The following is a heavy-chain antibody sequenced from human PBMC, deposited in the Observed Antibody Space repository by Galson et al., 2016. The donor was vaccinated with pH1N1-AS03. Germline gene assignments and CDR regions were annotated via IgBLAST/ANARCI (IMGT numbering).Heavy chain of an antibody. CDR1: GYIFTGFY. D-gene: IGHD2-2*01. CDR3: ARDPRGTCTSPTCPSTYYFGMDV. J-gene: IGHJ6*02. V-gene: IGHV1-2*04. CDR2: INTDSGVT. Sequence: SVKVSCKASGYIFTGFYVHWVRQAPGQGLEWMGWINTDSGVTNYAQKFEAWVTMTRDTSVSTAYMELYGLKSDDTAVYYCARDPRGTCTSPTCPSTYYFGMDVWGQGTTVIVSS.